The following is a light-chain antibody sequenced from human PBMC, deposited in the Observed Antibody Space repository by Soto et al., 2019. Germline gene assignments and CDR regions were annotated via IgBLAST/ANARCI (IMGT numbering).Light chain of an antibody. V-gene: IGLV1-44*01. CDR1: TANIEANY. CDR3: SAWDNSLNGYV. J-gene: IGLJ1*01. CDR2: TAG. Sequence: QSVLIQPPSASGTPGQRVTISCSGSTANIEANYVYWYQQFPGTAPKLLIFTAGQRPSGVPGRFSGSKSGTSASLAISGLQSEDEGDYYCSAWDNSLNGYVFGPGTKLTVL.